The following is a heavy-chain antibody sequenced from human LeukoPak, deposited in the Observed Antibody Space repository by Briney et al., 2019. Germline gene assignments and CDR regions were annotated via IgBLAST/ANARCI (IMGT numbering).Heavy chain of an antibody. V-gene: IGHV3-7*03. Sequence: GGSLRLSCVDSGTTFSRYWMSWVRQAPGKGLEWVANIKQDGGEKYYVDSVKGRLTISRDNAKNSLYLQMNSLRVEDTDVYYCARDGRPLDYWGQGTLVTVSS. J-gene: IGHJ4*02. CDR3: ARDGRPLDY. CDR2: IKQDGGEK. CDR1: GTTFSRYW.